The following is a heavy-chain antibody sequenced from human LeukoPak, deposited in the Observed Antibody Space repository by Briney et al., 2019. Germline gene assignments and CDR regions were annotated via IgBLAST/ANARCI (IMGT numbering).Heavy chain of an antibody. D-gene: IGHD3-3*01. J-gene: IGHJ4*02. CDR2: IYYSGST. CDR3: ASQRGVLAWFWY. Sequence: SETLSLTCTVSGGSISSYYWSWIRQPPGKGLEWIGYIYYSGSTYYNPSLKSRVTISVDTSKNQFSLKLSSVTAADTAVYYCASQRGVLAWFWYWGQGTLVTVSS. V-gene: IGHV4-59*08. CDR1: GGSISSYY.